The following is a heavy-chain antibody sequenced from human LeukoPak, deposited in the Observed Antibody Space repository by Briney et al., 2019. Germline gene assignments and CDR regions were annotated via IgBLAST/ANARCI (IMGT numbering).Heavy chain of an antibody. J-gene: IGHJ4*02. Sequence: LSGGSLRLSCAASGFTFSSYSMNWVRQAPGKGLEWVSYISSSSGTIYYADCVRGRFTISRDNAKNSLYLQMNSLRAEDTAVYYCATYSNYGYWGQGTLVTVSS. CDR2: ISSSSGTI. CDR3: ATYSNYGY. V-gene: IGHV3-48*01. D-gene: IGHD1-7*01. CDR1: GFTFSSYS.